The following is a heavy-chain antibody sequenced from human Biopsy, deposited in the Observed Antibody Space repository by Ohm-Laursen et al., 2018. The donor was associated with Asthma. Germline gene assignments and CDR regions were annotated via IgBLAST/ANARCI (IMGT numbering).Heavy chain of an antibody. J-gene: IGHJ4*02. V-gene: IGHV1-69*13. CDR3: ARKAGSCISRTCYSLDF. CDR1: GGTFNTYV. Sequence: GASVKVSCKSLGGTFNTYVIGWVRQAPGQRLEWMGGINSVFGTTTYPQKFQDRVTITADDPTSTVYMELSSLRSEDTAVYYCARKAGSCISRTCYSLDFWGQGTLVTVSS. CDR2: INSVFGTT. D-gene: IGHD2-2*01.